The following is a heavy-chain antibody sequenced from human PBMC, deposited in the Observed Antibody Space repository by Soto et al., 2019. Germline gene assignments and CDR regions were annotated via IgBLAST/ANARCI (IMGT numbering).Heavy chain of an antibody. J-gene: IGHJ6*02. Sequence: LSLTCTVSGDSIGSGNKYWSWIRHSPGKGLEWIGYIFSSGTTYYNPSLKSRLTMSLDTSQNQFSLKLNSVTAADTAVYFCARVPSPFDFYYAMDVWGQGTTVTVS. D-gene: IGHD3-16*01. V-gene: IGHV4-30-4*02. CDR3: ARVPSPFDFYYAMDV. CDR2: IFSSGTT. CDR1: GDSIGSGNKY.